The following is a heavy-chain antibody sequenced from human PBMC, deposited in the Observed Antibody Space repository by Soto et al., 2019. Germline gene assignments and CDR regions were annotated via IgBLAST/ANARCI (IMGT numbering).Heavy chain of an antibody. Sequence: QVQLVQSGAEVKKPGSSVKVSCKASGVTFSSYAISWVRQAPGQGLEWMGGIIPIFGTANYAQKFQGRDTITADESTSTAYMEVSSLRSEDTAVYYCARPDTISGVVRGHYYYGMDVWGQGTTVTVSS. V-gene: IGHV1-69*01. J-gene: IGHJ6*02. CDR1: GVTFSSYA. CDR2: IIPIFGTA. CDR3: ARPDTISGVVRGHYYYGMDV. D-gene: IGHD3-3*01.